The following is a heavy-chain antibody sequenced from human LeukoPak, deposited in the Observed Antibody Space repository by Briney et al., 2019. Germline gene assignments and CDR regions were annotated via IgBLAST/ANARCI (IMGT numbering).Heavy chain of an antibody. V-gene: IGHV1-18*01. CDR3: ARDNSVGDTAWWFDP. D-gene: IGHD1-26*01. J-gene: IGHJ5*02. CDR2: ISTYNGHT. Sequence: ASVKVSCKASGYTFTSYGINWVRQAPGQGLEWMGWISTYNGHTNYAQKFQGRVTMTRDMSTSTDYMELSSLRSEDTAIYYCARDNSVGDTAWWFDPWGQGTLVTVSS. CDR1: GYTFTSYG.